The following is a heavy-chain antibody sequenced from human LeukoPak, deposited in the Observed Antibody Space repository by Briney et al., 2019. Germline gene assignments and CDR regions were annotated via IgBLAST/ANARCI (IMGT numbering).Heavy chain of an antibody. Sequence: SETLSLTCAVYGGSFSGYYWSWIRQPPGKGLEWIGEINHSGSTNHNPSLKSQVTISVDTSKNQFSLELSSVTAADTAVYYCARAPLRARRTPSLGWFDPWGQGTLVTVSS. CDR1: GGSFSGYY. CDR2: INHSGST. CDR3: ARAPLRARRTPSLGWFDP. J-gene: IGHJ5*02. V-gene: IGHV4-34*01. D-gene: IGHD6-6*01.